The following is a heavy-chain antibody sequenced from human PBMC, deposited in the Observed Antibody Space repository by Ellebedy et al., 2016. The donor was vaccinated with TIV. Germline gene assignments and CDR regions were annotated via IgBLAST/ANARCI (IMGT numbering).Heavy chain of an antibody. CDR2: IYHNGNT. D-gene: IGHD3-22*01. V-gene: IGHV4-59*08. CDR1: GGSISSYY. Sequence: MPSETLSLTCTVSGGSISSYYWTWIRQPPGKGLEWIGYIYHNGNTNYNPSLKSRVTISVDTSKNQLSLKLSSVTAADTAVYYCARQYNYGTSGYYVDYWGQGTLLTVSS. CDR3: ARQYNYGTSGYYVDY. J-gene: IGHJ4*02.